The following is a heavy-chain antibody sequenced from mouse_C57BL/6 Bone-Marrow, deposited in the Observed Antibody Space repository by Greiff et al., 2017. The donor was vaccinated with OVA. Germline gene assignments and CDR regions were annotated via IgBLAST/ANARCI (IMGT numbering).Heavy chain of an antibody. D-gene: IGHD3-2*02. CDR1: GFSLTSYG. Sequence: VQLQQSGPGLVQPSQSLSITCTVSGFSLTSYGVHWVRQSPGKGLEWLGVIWSGGSTDYNAAFIFRLSISKDNSKMQFFFKMNSLQADATAIYYCARDSSGPWFAYWGQGTLVTVSA. CDR2: IWSGGST. V-gene: IGHV2-2*01. J-gene: IGHJ3*01. CDR3: ARDSSGPWFAY.